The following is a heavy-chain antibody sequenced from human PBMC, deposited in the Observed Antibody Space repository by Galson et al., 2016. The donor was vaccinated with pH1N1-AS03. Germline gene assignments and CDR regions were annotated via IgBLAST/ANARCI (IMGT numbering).Heavy chain of an antibody. CDR2: IHYTGST. V-gene: IGHV4-59*01. D-gene: IGHD4-17*01. J-gene: IGHJ4*02. CDR1: GGSINSYH. Sequence: SETLSLTCTVSGGSINSYHWNWIRQSPGKGLEWIGYIHYTGSTAYNPSLKSRVTISVDTSKKEFSLKLTSMTAADTAVYYCARGLYASVTSLNYWGPGNLVTVSS. CDR3: ARGLYASVTSLNY.